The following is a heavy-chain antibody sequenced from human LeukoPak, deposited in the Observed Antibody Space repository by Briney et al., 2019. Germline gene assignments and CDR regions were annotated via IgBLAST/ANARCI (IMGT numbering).Heavy chain of an antibody. CDR1: GFTFSNAW. J-gene: IGHJ4*02. CDR3: AKENFEYTNSWSFDF. Sequence: GGSLRLSCAASGFTFSNAWMNWVRRAPGKGLEWVSAISGSGGSSYYADFVRGRFTISRDNSKNTLYLQLSSLRAEDTAVYYCAKENFEYTNSWSFDFWGQGTLVTVSS. CDR2: ISGSGGSS. D-gene: IGHD6-13*01. V-gene: IGHV3-23*01.